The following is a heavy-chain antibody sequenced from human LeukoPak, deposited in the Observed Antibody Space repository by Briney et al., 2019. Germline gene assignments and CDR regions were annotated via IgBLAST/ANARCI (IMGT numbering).Heavy chain of an antibody. CDR1: GFTVSSNY. V-gene: IGHV3-53*01. CDR2: IYSGGST. CDR3: AREIYCSASSCTGGVFDI. J-gene: IGHJ3*02. D-gene: IGHD2-15*01. Sequence: GGSLRLSCAASGFTVSSNYMSWVRQAPGKGLEWVSVIYSGGSTYYADSVKGRFTVSRDNSKNTLYLQMNSLRVEDTAVYYCAREIYCSASSCTGGVFDIWGQGTMVTVSS.